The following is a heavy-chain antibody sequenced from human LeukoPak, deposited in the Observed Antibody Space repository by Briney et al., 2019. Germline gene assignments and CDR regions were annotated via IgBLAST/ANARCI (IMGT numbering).Heavy chain of an antibody. D-gene: IGHD5-18*01. J-gene: IGHJ4*02. CDR2: IYHTGST. Sequence: SETLSLTCTISGGSVSNYYWSWIRQSPGKGLEWIGYIYHTGSTSYSPSLKSRVTISVDTSKNQFSLKLSSVTAADTAVYYCASSVDTSMVNYWGQGTLVTVSS. CDR3: ASSVDTSMVNY. CDR1: GGSVSNYY. V-gene: IGHV4-59*02.